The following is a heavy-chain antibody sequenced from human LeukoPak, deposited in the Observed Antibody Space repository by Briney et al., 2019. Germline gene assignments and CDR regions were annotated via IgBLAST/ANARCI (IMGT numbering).Heavy chain of an antibody. J-gene: IGHJ3*02. Sequence: SETLSLTCTVSGGSISSGGYYWSWIRQHPGKGLEWIGYIYYSGSTYYNPSPKSRVTISVDTSKNQFSLKLSSVTAADTAVYYCARRSPDDAFDIWGQGTMVTVSS. CDR2: IYYSGST. CDR1: GGSISSGGYY. V-gene: IGHV4-31*03. CDR3: ARRSPDDAFDI.